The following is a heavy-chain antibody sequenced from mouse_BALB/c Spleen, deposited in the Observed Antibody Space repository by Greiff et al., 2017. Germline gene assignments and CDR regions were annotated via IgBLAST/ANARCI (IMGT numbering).Heavy chain of an antibody. J-gene: IGHJ4*01. Sequence: EVQLVESGGDLVKPGGSLKLSCAASGFTFSSYGMSWVRQTPDKRLEWVATISSGGSYTYYPDSVKGRFTISRDNAKNTLYLQMSSLKSEDTAMYYCARQDYYGSSYEYAMDYWGQGTSVTVSS. D-gene: IGHD1-1*01. CDR1: GFTFSSYG. V-gene: IGHV5-6*01. CDR3: ARQDYYGSSYEYAMDY. CDR2: ISSGGSYT.